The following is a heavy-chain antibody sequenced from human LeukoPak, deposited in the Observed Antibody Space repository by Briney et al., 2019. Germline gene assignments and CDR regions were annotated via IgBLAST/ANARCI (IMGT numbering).Heavy chain of an antibody. Sequence: SETLSLTCAVYGGSFSGYYWTWIRQSPGKGLEWIGSIYHSGNTYYNPSLKSRITISVDTSKNQLSLKLSSLTAADTAVYYCARHEYSGSYYGLSWFDPWGQGTLVTVSS. CDR1: GGSFSGYY. V-gene: IGHV4-34*01. J-gene: IGHJ5*02. D-gene: IGHD1-26*01. CDR3: ARHEYSGSYYGLSWFDP. CDR2: IYHSGNT.